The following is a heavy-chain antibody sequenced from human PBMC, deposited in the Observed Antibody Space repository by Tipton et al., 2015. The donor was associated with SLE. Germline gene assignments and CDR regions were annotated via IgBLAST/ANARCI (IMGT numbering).Heavy chain of an antibody. V-gene: IGHV1-8*01. J-gene: IGHJ3*02. Sequence: QVQLVQSGAEVKKPGASVKVSCKASGYTFTSYDINWVRQATGQGLEWMGWLNPNSGNTGYAQKFQGRVTMTRNTSISTAYMELSSLRSEDTAVYYCARSITMVRGLDAFDIWGQGTMVTVSS. D-gene: IGHD3-10*01. CDR2: LNPNSGNT. CDR1: GYTFTSYD. CDR3: ARSITMVRGLDAFDI.